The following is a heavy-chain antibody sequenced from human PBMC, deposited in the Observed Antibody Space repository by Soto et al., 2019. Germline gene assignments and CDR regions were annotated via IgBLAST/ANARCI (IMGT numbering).Heavy chain of an antibody. CDR3: ARRYCTNSTNCPLGYGLAV. V-gene: IGHV5-51*01. D-gene: IGHD2-8*01. CDR2: IFPGTSNT. J-gene: IGHJ6*02. CDR1: GYSFFNYW. Sequence: PGESLKISCEASGYSFFNYWIGWVRQMPGKGLEWMGIIFPGTSNTRYSPSFQGQVTISVDKSISTAYLQWSSLKASDTAMYFCARRYCTNSTNCPLGYGLAVWGQGTTVTVSS.